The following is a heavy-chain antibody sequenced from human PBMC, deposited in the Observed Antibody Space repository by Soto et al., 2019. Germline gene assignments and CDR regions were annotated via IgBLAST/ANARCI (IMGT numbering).Heavy chain of an antibody. CDR3: ASDGNYFGPAGENWFDL. D-gene: IGHD3-9*01. V-gene: IGHV1-18*01. CDR2: ISGFNGKT. CDR1: GYSFARYG. Sequence: ASVKVSCKTSGYSFARYGVSWVRQAPGQGLEWLGWISGFNGKTEYSQTLRDRVTLTTDTSTGTAYLELRRLKSDDTAIYYCASDGNYFGPAGENWFDLLGQGTLVTVSS. J-gene: IGHJ5*02.